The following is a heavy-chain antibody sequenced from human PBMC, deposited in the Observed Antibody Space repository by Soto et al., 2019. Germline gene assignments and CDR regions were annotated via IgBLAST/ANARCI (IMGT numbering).Heavy chain of an antibody. CDR3: ARAVGGWYTAFDI. CDR2: ISYDGSNK. V-gene: IGHV3-30-3*01. CDR1: GFTFSSYA. Sequence: QVQLVESGGGVVQPGRSLRLSCAASGFTFSSYAMHWVRQAPGKGLEWVAVISYDGSNKYYADSVKGRFTISRDNSKNTLYLQMNSLRAEDTAVYYCARAVGGWYTAFDIWGQGTMVTVSS. D-gene: IGHD6-19*01. J-gene: IGHJ3*02.